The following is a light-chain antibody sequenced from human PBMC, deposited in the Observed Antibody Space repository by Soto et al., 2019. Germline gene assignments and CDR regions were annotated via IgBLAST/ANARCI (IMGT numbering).Light chain of an antibody. J-gene: IGKJ5*01. Sequence: EIVMTQSPATLSVSPGERATLSCRASQSVSIKLAWYQQKLGQAPRLLIYDTSTRATGIPARFSGSGSGTEFTLTISSLQSADFAVYYCQQYNNWPPITFGQGTRLEIK. CDR2: DTS. V-gene: IGKV3-15*01. CDR3: QQYNNWPPIT. CDR1: QSVSIK.